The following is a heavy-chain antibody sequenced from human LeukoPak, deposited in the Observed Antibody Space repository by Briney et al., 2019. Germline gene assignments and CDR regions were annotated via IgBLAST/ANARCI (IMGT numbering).Heavy chain of an antibody. CDR1: GGSISSSSYY. J-gene: IGHJ4*02. V-gene: IGHV4-39*02. Sequence: SETLSLTCTVSGGSISSSSYYWGWIRQPPGKGLEWIGSIHYSGNTYYNPSLKSRVTISVDTSKNQFSLKLSSVTAADTAVYYCDRDVKCDYWGQGTLVTVSS. CDR2: IHYSGNT. CDR3: DRDVKCDY.